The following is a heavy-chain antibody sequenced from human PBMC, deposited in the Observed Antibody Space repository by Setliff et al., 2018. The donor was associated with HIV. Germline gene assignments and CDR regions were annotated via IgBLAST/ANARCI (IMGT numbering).Heavy chain of an antibody. J-gene: IGHJ4*02. V-gene: IGHV1-69*05. CDR2: IIPAFGTA. Sequence: GASVKVSCKTSGGTFSSYAVSWVRQAPGQGLEWMGGIIPAFGTANYAQKFQGRVTITTDESTSTAYMELSGLRSEDTAVYFCARVPYRSAWFSGGHCSGGYCNWGQGTLVTVSS. D-gene: IGHD2-15*01. CDR3: ARVPYRSAWFSGGHCSGGYCN. CDR1: GGTFSSYA.